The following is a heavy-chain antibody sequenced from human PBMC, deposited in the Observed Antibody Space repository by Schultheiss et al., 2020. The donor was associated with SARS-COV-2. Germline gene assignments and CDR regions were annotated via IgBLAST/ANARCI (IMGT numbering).Heavy chain of an antibody. CDR1: GGSISSYY. J-gene: IGHJ1*01. D-gene: IGHD6-13*01. Sequence: GSLRLSCTVSGGSISSYYWSWIRQPAGKGLEWIGRIYTSGSTNYNPSLKSRVTMSVDTSKNQFSLKLSSVTAADTAVYYCARDGGIAGYHWGQGTLVTVSS. CDR3: ARDGGIAGYH. V-gene: IGHV4-4*07. CDR2: IYTSGST.